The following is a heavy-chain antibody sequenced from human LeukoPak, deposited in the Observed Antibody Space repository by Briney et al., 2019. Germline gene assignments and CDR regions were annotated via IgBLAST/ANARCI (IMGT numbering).Heavy chain of an antibody. CDR1: GGTFSSYA. D-gene: IGHD2-2*01. V-gene: IGHV1-69*06. CDR3: ARAEYCSSTSCLINYYYYGMDV. J-gene: IGHJ6*04. Sequence: SVKVSCKASGGTFSSYAISWVRQAPGQGPEWMGGIIPIFGTANYAQKFQGRVTITADKSTSTACMELSSLRSEDTAVYYCARAEYCSSTSCLINYYYYGMDVWGKGTTVTVSS. CDR2: IIPIFGTA.